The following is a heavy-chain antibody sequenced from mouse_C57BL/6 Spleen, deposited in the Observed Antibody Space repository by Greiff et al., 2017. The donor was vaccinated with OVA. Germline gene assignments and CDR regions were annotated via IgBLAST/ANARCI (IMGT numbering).Heavy chain of an antibody. J-gene: IGHJ3*01. CDR1: GYAFTNYL. V-gene: IGHV1-54*01. CDR3: ARVGDYNPFAY. CDR2: INPGSGGT. D-gene: IGHD1-3*01. Sequence: QVQLQQSGAELVRPGTSVKVSCKASGYAFTNYLIEWVKQRPGQGLEWIGVINPGSGGTNYNEKFKGKATLTADKSSSTAYMQLSSLTSEDSAVYFCARVGDYNPFAYWGQGTLVTVSA.